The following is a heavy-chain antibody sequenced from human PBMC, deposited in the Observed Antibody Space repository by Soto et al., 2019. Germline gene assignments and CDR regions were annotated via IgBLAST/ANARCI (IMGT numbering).Heavy chain of an antibody. Sequence: QVHLVQSGAEMKKPGSSVKVSCEASGGTFTSYIFTWVRQAPGQGLEWMGRSIPIQGTADYALKFQDRGTMTADKSTNTAYMEMRSLRPDDTAVYYCAKSLVFVDHAYRDVWGKGTTVTVSS. CDR1: GGTFTSYI. D-gene: IGHD2-21*01. CDR2: SIPIQGTA. CDR3: AKSLVFVDHAYRDV. J-gene: IGHJ6*03. V-gene: IGHV1-69*08.